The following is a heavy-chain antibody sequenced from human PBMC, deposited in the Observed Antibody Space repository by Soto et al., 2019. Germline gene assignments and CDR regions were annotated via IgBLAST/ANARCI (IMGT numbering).Heavy chain of an antibody. CDR2: IYSGGST. D-gene: IGHD5-12*01. Sequence: GGSLRLSCAASGFTVSSNYMTWVRQAPGKGLEWVSVIYSGGSTYYADSVKGRFTISRDKSKNTLYLQMNSLRAEDTAVYYCARSAHDWLLDAFDTWGQGTMVTVSS. CDR1: GFTVSSNY. CDR3: ARSAHDWLLDAFDT. J-gene: IGHJ3*02. V-gene: IGHV3-66*01.